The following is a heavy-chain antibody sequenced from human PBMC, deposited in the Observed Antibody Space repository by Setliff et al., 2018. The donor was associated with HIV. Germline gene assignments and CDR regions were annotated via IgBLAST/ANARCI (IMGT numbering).Heavy chain of an antibody. J-gene: IGHJ4*02. D-gene: IGHD1-7*01. CDR3: ARGGATGTTRLDS. CDR2: VSPGGTT. V-gene: IGHV4-38-2*01. Sequence: PSETLSLTCAVSGYSISSGHYWGWIRQPPGEGLEWIGSVSPGGTTYYNPSLKSRVTISVDTSQNQVSLKLTSVTAADTAVYYCARGGATGTTRLDSWGQGTPVTVTS. CDR1: GYSISSGHY.